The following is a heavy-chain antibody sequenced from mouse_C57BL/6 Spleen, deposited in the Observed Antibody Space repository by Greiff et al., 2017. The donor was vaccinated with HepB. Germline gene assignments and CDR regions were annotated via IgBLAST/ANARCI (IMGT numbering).Heavy chain of an antibody. D-gene: IGHD2-5*01. J-gene: IGHJ3*01. CDR2: INPNNGGT. CDR1: GYTFTDYY. CDR3: ARSGSNYVRRFAY. Sequence: EVQLQQSGPELVKPGASVKISCKASGYTFTDYYMNWVKQSHGKSLEWIGDINPNNGGTSYNQKFKGKATLTVDKSSSTAYMELRSLTSEDSAVYYCARSGSNYVRRFAYWGQGTLVTVSA. V-gene: IGHV1-26*01.